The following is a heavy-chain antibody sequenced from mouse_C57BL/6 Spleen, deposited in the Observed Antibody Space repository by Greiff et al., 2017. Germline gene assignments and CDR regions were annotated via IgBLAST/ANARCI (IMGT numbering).Heavy chain of an antibody. V-gene: IGHV1-64*01. J-gene: IGHJ4*01. Sequence: QVQLQQPGAELVKPGASVKLSCKASGYTFTSYWMHWVKQRPGQGLEWIGMIHPNSGSTNYNEKFKSKATLTVDKSSSTAYMQLSSLTSDDSAVYYCATLLRHYAMDYWGQGTSVTVSS. CDR3: ATLLRHYAMDY. CDR1: GYTFTSYW. CDR2: IHPNSGST. D-gene: IGHD1-2*01.